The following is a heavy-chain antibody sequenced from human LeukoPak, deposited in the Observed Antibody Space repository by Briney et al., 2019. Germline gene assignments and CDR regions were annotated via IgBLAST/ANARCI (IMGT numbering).Heavy chain of an antibody. D-gene: IGHD1-26*01. CDR1: GGTFSSYA. Sequence: SVKVSCKASGGTFSSYAISWVRRAPGQGLEWMGRIIPILGIANYAQKFQGRVTITADKSTSTAYMELSSLRSEDTAVYYCARDLPSGAPRPDYWGQGTLVTVSS. J-gene: IGHJ4*02. V-gene: IGHV1-69*04. CDR2: IIPILGIA. CDR3: ARDLPSGAPRPDY.